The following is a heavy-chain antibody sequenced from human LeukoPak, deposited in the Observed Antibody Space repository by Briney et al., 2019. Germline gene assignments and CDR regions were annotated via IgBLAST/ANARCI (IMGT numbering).Heavy chain of an antibody. J-gene: IGHJ5*02. CDR1: GYTFTGYY. CDR3: ARSVTYNWFDP. CDR2: INPNSAGT. D-gene: IGHD2-21*02. Sequence: GASVKVSCKASGYTFTGYYVHWVRQAPGQGLEWMGWINPNSAGTNYAQKFQGRVTMTRDTSISTAYMELSNLRPDDTAIYFCARSVTYNWFDPWGQGTRVTVSS. V-gene: IGHV1-2*02.